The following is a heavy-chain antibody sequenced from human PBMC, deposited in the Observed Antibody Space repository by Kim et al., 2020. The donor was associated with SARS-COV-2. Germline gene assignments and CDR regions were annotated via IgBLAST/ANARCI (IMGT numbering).Heavy chain of an antibody. CDR2: IYYSGST. Sequence: SETLSLTCTVSGGSISSGGYYWSWIRQHPGKGLEWIGYIYYSGSTYYNPSLKSRVTISVDTSKNQFSLKLSSVTAADTAVYYCAREGYYDSSGYYSDYWGQGTLVTVSS. CDR1: GGSISSGGYY. CDR3: AREGYYDSSGYYSDY. D-gene: IGHD3-22*01. J-gene: IGHJ4*02. V-gene: IGHV4-31*03.